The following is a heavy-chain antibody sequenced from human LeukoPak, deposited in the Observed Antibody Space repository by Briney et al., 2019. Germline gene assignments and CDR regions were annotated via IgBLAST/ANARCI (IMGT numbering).Heavy chain of an antibody. CDR2: IWYDGSKK. J-gene: IGHJ4*02. Sequence: GGSLRLSCAASGFTFSTYGMHWVRQAPGKGLEWVAVIWYDGSKKHYVDSVKGRFTISRDDSKNTVYLQMNSLRAEDTAVYYCARDYGYTPDWGQGTLVTVFS. D-gene: IGHD6-13*01. V-gene: IGHV3-33*01. CDR1: GFTFSTYG. CDR3: ARDYGYTPD.